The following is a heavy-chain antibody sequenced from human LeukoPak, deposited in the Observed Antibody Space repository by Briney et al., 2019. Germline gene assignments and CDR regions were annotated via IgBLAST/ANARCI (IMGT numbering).Heavy chain of an antibody. V-gene: IGHV3-11*01. CDR2: ISSSGSTI. Sequence: GSLRLSCAASGFTFSDYYMSWIRQAPGKGLEWVSYISSSGSTIYYADSVKGRFTISRDNAKNSLYLQMNSLRAEDTAVYYCARGRHASSSWYYVGDYYYMDVWGKGTTVTVSS. CDR1: GFTFSDYY. D-gene: IGHD6-13*01. J-gene: IGHJ6*03. CDR3: ARGRHASSSWYYVGDYYYMDV.